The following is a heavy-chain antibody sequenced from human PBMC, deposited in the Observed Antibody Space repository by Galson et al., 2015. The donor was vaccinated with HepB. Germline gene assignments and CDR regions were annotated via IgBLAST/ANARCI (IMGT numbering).Heavy chain of an antibody. CDR2: IDSTSRAI. CDR1: GFPYSTSN. CDR3: ARDVPILGGAFDI. J-gene: IGHJ3*02. D-gene: IGHD2-21*01. V-gene: IGHV3-48*01. Sequence: SLRLSCAASGFPYSTSNMVWFRQAAGKGLEWLSYIDSTSRAIYYADSVKGRFTVSRDNGQNSLSLQMNSLRVGDTAAYYCARDVPILGGAFDIWGQGTIVSVSA.